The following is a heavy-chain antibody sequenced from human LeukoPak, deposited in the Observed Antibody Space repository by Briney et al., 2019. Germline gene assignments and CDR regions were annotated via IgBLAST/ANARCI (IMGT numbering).Heavy chain of an antibody. V-gene: IGHV4-4*07. CDR1: GGSMSDFY. J-gene: IGHJ4*02. CDR2: ISASGTT. CDR3: TKGSSNNWNLFDH. Sequence: SETLSLTCTVSGGSMSDFYWSWIRQPAGKGLEWIGRISASGTTDYNPSLKRRLTMSVDTSKNQVSLRLSSVTAADTAMYYCTKGSSNNWNLFDHWGQGALVTVSS. D-gene: IGHD1-20*01.